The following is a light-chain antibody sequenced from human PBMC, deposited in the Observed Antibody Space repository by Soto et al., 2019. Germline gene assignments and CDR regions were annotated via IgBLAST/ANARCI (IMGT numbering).Light chain of an antibody. J-gene: IGLJ3*02. CDR1: SSNTGSNY. CDR3: AAWDDSLSGRV. V-gene: IGLV1-47*01. CDR2: SND. Sequence: PVLTQPPSAYGTPGQRVTISCSGSSSNTGSNYVYWYQQLPGTAPKLLIYSNDQRPSGVPDRFSGSKSGTSASLAISGLRSEDEADYYCAAWDDSLSGRVFGGGTKLTVL.